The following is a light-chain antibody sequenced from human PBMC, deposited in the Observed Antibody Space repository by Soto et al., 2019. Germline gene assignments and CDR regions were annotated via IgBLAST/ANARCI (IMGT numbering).Light chain of an antibody. V-gene: IGKV1-5*03. CDR1: QSISSW. J-gene: IGKJ2*01. CDR2: KAS. CDR3: QQYNSYSPYT. Sequence: DIQMIQSPSTLSASVGDRVTITCRASQSISSWLAWYQQKPGKAPKLLIYKASSLESGVPSRFSGSGSGTEFTLTISSLQPDDFATYDCQQYNSYSPYTFGQGTKLEIK.